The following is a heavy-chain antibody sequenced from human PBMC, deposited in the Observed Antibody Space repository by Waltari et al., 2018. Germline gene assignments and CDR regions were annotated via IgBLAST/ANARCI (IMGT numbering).Heavy chain of an antibody. CDR2: IYYSGRT. V-gene: IGHV4-39*07. J-gene: IGHJ4*02. Sequence: QLHLQESGPGLVKPSETLSLTCTVSGGSITRSNYYWGWLRQTPGQGPEWIGSIYYSGRTYSNPSLKSRVTISIDTSNKQFFLKLSSLTAADTAVYYCARGARRDQYYYDSSGHCHDFDSWGKGTLVTVSS. CDR3: ARGARRDQYYYDSSGHCHDFDS. D-gene: IGHD3-22*01. CDR1: GGSITRSNYY.